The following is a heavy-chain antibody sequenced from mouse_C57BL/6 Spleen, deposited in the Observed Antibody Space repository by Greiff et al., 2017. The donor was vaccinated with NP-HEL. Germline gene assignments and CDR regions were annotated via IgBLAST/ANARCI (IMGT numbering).Heavy chain of an antibody. CDR3: ARKGTAQATYYYAMDY. V-gene: IGHV1-80*01. CDR2: IYPGDGAT. CDR1: GYAFSSYW. J-gene: IGHJ4*01. Sequence: QVQLQQSGAELVKPGASVKISCKASGYAFSSYWMNWVKQRPGKGLEWIGQIYPGDGATNYNGKFKGKATLTADKSSSTAYMQLSSLTSEDSAVYCCARKGTAQATYYYAMDYWGQGTSVTVSS. D-gene: IGHD3-2*02.